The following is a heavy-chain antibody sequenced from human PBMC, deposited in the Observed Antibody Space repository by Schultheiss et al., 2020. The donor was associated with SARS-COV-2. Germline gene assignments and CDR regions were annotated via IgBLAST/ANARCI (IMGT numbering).Heavy chain of an antibody. CDR2: IYYSGST. D-gene: IGHD5/OR15-5a*01. CDR1: GGSISSSSYY. Sequence: SETLSLTCTVSGGSISSSSYYWGWIRQPPGKGLEWIGSIYYSGSTYYNPSLKSRVTISVDTSKNQFSLKLSSVTAADTAMYYCAKADRQVSTSIASYYYWGQGTLVTVAS. V-gene: IGHV4-39*07. CDR3: AKADRQVSTSIASYYY. J-gene: IGHJ4*02.